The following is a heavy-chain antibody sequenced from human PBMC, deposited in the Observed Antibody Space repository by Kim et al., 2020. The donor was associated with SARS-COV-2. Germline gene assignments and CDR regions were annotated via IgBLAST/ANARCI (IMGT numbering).Heavy chain of an antibody. Sequence: ADSVEGRFTISRDITKNTLYLQMNSLRAEDTAVYYCAKTGGSTTWYFDYWGQGTLVTVSS. CDR3: AKTGGSTTWYFDY. V-gene: IGHV3-30-3*02. D-gene: IGHD6-13*01. J-gene: IGHJ4*02.